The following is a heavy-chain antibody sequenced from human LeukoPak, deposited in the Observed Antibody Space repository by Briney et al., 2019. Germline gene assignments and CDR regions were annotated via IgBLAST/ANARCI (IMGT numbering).Heavy chain of an antibody. CDR3: ARDRSNYWAYYYYGMDV. J-gene: IGHJ6*02. CDR1: GFTFSSYA. V-gene: IGHV3-30*04. Sequence: TGRSLRLSCAASGFTFSSYAMHWVRQAPGKGLEWVAVISYDGSSKYYADSVKGRFTISRDNSKNTLYLQMNSLRAEDTAVYYCARDRSNYWAYYYYGMDVWGQGTTVTVSS. CDR2: ISYDGSSK. D-gene: IGHD4-11*01.